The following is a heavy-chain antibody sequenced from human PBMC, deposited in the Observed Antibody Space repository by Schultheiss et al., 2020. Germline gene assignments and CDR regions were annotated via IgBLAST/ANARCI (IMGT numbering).Heavy chain of an antibody. CDR2: IYTSGST. CDR3: ARDHGLPLVATIVRNYYYGMDV. CDR1: GGSISSYY. V-gene: IGHV4-4*07. Sequence: SQTLSLTCTVSGGSISSYYWSWIRQPAGKGLEWIGRIYTSGSTNYNPSLKSRVTISVDTSKNQFSLKLSSVTAADTAVYYCARDHGLPLVATIVRNYYYGMDVWGQGTTVTVSS. D-gene: IGHD5-12*01. J-gene: IGHJ6*02.